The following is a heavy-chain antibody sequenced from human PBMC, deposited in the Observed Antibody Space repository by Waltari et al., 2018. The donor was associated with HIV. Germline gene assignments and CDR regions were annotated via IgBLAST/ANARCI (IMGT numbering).Heavy chain of an antibody. D-gene: IGHD2-2*01. J-gene: IGHJ5*02. Sequence: QAQLAQSGAEVKKPWGAVQVSCKASGYTLTSSGISGVQQAPGQGLEWLGWISAYNGNTNYAQKLQGRVTMTTDTSTSTAYMELRSLRSDDTAVYYCARVGCSSASCYSGWFDPWGQGTLVTVSS. CDR1: GYTLTSSG. CDR3: ARVGCSSASCYSGWFDP. V-gene: IGHV1-18*01. CDR2: ISAYNGNT.